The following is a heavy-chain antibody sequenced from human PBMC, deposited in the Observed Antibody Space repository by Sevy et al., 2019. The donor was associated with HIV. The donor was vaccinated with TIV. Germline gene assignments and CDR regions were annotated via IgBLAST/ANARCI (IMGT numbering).Heavy chain of an antibody. CDR2: TSGTGGST. CDR3: AKGGDRPSAGGSLYLFDY. CDR1: GFTFSNYA. V-gene: IGHV3-23*01. Sequence: GGSLRLSCAASGFTFSNYAMTWVRQAPGKGLEWVSATSGTGGSTYYADSVKGRFTISRDNSKNTLYLQMNSRRIEDTAIYYCAKGGDRPSAGGSLYLFDYWGQGTLVTVSS. D-gene: IGHD3-16*01. J-gene: IGHJ4*02.